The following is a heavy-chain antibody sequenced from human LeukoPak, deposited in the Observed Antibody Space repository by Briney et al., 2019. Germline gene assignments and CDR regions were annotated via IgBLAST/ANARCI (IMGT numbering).Heavy chain of an antibody. CDR3: ARRTQSGTYYYFDY. J-gene: IGHJ4*02. CDR1: GFTFSIYW. V-gene: IGHV3-74*01. CDR2: INSDGSST. Sequence: PGGSLRLSCAASGFTFSIYWMHWVRQAPGKGLVWVSLINSDGSSTSYADSVKGRFTISRDNSKNTVYLQMNSLRAEDTAVYFCARRTQSGTYYYFDYWGQGTLVTVSS. D-gene: IGHD1-26*01.